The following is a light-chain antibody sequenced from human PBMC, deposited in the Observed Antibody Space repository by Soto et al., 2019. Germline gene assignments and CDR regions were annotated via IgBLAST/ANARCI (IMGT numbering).Light chain of an antibody. Sequence: QSALTQPASVSGSPGQSITISCTGTSSDVGSYNLVSWYQQHPGKAPKLMIYEGSKRPSGVSNRFSGSKSGNTASLTISGLQAEDEADYYCAAWDDALSGILFGGGTKLTVL. J-gene: IGLJ2*01. V-gene: IGLV2-23*01. CDR3: AAWDDALSGIL. CDR1: SSDVGSYNL. CDR2: EGS.